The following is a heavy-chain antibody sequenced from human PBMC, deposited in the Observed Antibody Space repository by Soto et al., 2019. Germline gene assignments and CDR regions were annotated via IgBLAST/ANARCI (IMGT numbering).Heavy chain of an antibody. Sequence: PSETLSLTCAVSGGSISSSNWWSWVRQPPGKGLEWIGEIYHSGSTNYNPSLKSRVTISVDKSKNQFSLKLSSVTAADTAVYYCARLGIAAAGTGLYSRGGYFDYWGQGTLVTVSS. D-gene: IGHD6-13*01. J-gene: IGHJ4*02. V-gene: IGHV4-4*02. CDR3: ARLGIAAAGTGLYSRGGYFDY. CDR2: IYHSGST. CDR1: GGSISSSNW.